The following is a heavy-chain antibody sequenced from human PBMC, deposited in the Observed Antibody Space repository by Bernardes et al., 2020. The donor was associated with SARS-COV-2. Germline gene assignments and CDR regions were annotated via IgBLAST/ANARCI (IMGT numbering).Heavy chain of an antibody. CDR1: GFTFSSYW. D-gene: IGHD2-21*02. CDR3: ASIGAVVTASRGGFDY. Sequence: GGSLRLSCAASGFTFSSYWMHWVRQAPGKGLVWVARINSDGSSTSYADSVKGRFTISRDNAKNTLYLQMNSLRAEDTAVYYCASIGAVVTASRGGFDYWGQGTLVTVSS. J-gene: IGHJ4*02. V-gene: IGHV3-74*01. CDR2: INSDGSST.